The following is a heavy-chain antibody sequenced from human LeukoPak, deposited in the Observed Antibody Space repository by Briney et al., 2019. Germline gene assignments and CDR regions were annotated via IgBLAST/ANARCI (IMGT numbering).Heavy chain of an antibody. Sequence: SETLSLTCAVYGGSFSGYHWSWIRQPPGKGLEWIGEINHSGSTNYNPSLKSRVTISVDTSKNQFSLKLSSVTAADTAVYYCARDRYYYDSSGYHFDYWGQGTLVTVSS. CDR2: INHSGST. D-gene: IGHD3-22*01. J-gene: IGHJ4*02. V-gene: IGHV4-34*01. CDR3: ARDRYYYDSSGYHFDY. CDR1: GGSFSGYH.